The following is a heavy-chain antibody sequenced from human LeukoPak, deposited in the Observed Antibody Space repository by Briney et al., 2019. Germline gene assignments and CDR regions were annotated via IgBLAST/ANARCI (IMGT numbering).Heavy chain of an antibody. J-gene: IGHJ4*02. V-gene: IGHV3-21*01. Sequence: GGSLRLSCDASGFTFSTYTMNWVRQAPGKGLEWVSSISTSSTYIYYADSVKGRFTISRDNAKNSVYLQMNTLRAEDTAVYYCARETTEAFDYWGQGTLVTVSS. CDR1: GFTFSTYT. CDR2: ISTSSTYI. CDR3: ARETTEAFDY. D-gene: IGHD1-14*01.